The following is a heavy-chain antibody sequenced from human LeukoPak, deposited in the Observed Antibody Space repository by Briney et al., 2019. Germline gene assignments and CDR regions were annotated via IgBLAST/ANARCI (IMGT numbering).Heavy chain of an antibody. J-gene: IGHJ5*02. CDR1: GGSISSYY. CDR3: ARTSGSYVNWFDP. V-gene: IGHV4-59*01. CDR2: IYYSGST. D-gene: IGHD3-10*01. Sequence: SETLSLTCTVSGGSISSYYWSWIRQPPGKGLEWIGYIYYSGSTNYNPSLKSRVTISVDTSKNQFSLKLSSVTAADTAVYYCARTSGSYVNWFDPWGQGTVVTVSS.